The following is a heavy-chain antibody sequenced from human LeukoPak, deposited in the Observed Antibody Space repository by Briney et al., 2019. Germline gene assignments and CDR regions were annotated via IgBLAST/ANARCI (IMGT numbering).Heavy chain of an antibody. CDR3: ARCHSSSWLIDY. Sequence: ASVKVSCKASGYTFTGYYMHWVRQAPGQGLEWMGWINPNSGGTNYAQKFQGRVTMTRDTSISTAYMELSRLRSDDTAVYYCARCHSSSWLIDYWGQGTLVTVSS. CDR2: INPNSGGT. CDR1: GYTFTGYY. V-gene: IGHV1-2*02. D-gene: IGHD6-13*01. J-gene: IGHJ4*02.